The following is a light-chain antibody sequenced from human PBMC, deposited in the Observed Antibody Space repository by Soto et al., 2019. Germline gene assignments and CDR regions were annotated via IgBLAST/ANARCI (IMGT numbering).Light chain of an antibody. CDR2: NND. Sequence: QSVLTQPPSASGTPGQRVTISCSGTRSNIGSNTVNWYQQLPGTAPKLLIYNNDHRPSGVPDRFSGSKSGTSASLAISGLQSEDETDFYCAAWDDSLNGVVFGGGTQLTVL. CDR3: AAWDDSLNGVV. CDR1: RSNIGSNT. J-gene: IGLJ2*01. V-gene: IGLV1-44*01.